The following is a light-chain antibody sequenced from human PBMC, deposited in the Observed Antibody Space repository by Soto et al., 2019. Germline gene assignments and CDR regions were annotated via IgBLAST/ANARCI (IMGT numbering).Light chain of an antibody. CDR3: QQYNSSPLT. CDR1: QSIGAS. V-gene: IGKV1-5*03. Sequence: DIQMTQSPSTLYASVGDRVTITCRASQSIGASLAWFQQKPGKAPNLLIYKASSLESGVPSRFSGSGSGTEFTLTISALQPDDCATYYCQQYNSSPLTCAGGTKVEIK. CDR2: KAS. J-gene: IGKJ4*01.